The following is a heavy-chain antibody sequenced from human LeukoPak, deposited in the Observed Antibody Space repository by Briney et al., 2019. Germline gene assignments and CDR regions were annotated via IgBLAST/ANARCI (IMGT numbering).Heavy chain of an antibody. J-gene: IGHJ6*03. Sequence: ASVKVSCKASGYTFTSYGISWVRQAPGQGLEWMGWVSAHNGNTHSAQKFQGRVTMTTETSTSTVYMEMRSLRSDDTAVYYCARSLFRFLEWSYRSYYYYYMDVWGKGTTVTVSS. CDR3: ARSLFRFLEWSYRSYYYYYMDV. D-gene: IGHD3-3*01. V-gene: IGHV1-18*01. CDR1: GYTFTSYG. CDR2: VSAHNGNT.